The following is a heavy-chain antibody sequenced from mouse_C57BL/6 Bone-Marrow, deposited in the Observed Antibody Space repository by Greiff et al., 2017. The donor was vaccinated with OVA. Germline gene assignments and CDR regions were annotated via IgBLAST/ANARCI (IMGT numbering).Heavy chain of an antibody. Sequence: QVTLKESGPGILQPSQTLSLTCSFSGFSLSTFGMGVGWIRQPSGKGLEWLAHIWWDDDKYYNPALRSRPTISKDTSKNQVFIKIANVDTADTATYYCARIPDYGSLDYWGQGTTLTVSS. CDR1: GFSLSTFGMG. CDR2: IWWDDDK. J-gene: IGHJ2*01. CDR3: ARIPDYGSLDY. D-gene: IGHD1-1*01. V-gene: IGHV8-8*01.